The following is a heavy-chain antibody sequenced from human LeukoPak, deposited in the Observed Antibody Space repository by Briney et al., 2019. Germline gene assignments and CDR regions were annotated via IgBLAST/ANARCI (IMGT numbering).Heavy chain of an antibody. CDR1: GFTFSSYA. Sequence: GGSLRLSCAASGFTFSSYAMHWVRQAPGKGLEWVAVISYDGSNKYYVDSVKGRFTISRDNSKNTLYLQMNSLRAEDTAVYYCARAGFNWNDPFNYWGQGTLVTVSS. J-gene: IGHJ4*02. D-gene: IGHD1-20*01. CDR2: ISYDGSNK. V-gene: IGHV3-30-3*01. CDR3: ARAGFNWNDPFNY.